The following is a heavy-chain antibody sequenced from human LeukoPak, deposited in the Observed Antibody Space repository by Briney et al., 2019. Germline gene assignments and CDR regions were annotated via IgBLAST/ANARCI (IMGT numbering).Heavy chain of an antibody. Sequence: SETLSLTCTVSGGSISSYYWSWIRQPAGKGLEWIGRIYTSGSTNYNPSLKSRVTMSVDTSKNQVSLKLSSVTATDTAVYYCARDPNDDGSGSYYYYYYGMDVWGQGTTVTVSS. CDR3: ARDPNDDGSGSYYYYYYGMDV. CDR1: GGSISSYY. V-gene: IGHV4-4*07. D-gene: IGHD3-10*01. CDR2: IYTSGST. J-gene: IGHJ6*02.